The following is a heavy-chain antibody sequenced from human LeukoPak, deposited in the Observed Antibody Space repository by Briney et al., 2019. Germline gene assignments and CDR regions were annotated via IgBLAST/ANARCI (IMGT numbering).Heavy chain of an antibody. V-gene: IGHV3-7*03. CDR3: ARGWCPHCYGMGH. J-gene: IGHJ6*04. CDR2: IHRGGSDK. Sequence: EGSLRLSCAASGFTFSLYCMSWVREAPGKGLECVAYIHRGGSDKIYVVSVKGRFTIYRDNAKNTLYLQNNSLRAGDTAVYYRARGWCPHCYGMGHWGKGTTVTVSS. CDR1: GFTFSLYC. D-gene: IGHD2-8*02.